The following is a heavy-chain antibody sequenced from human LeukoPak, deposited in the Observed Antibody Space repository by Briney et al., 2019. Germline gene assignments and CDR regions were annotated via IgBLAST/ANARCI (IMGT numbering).Heavy chain of an antibody. Sequence: PSGTLSLTCAVSGGSISSSNWWSWVRQPPGKGLEWIGEIYHSGSTNYNPSLKSRVTISVDKSKNQFSLKLSSVTAADTAVYYCARDRYYYDSSGYYYLDYWGQGTLVTVSS. D-gene: IGHD3-22*01. V-gene: IGHV4-4*02. CDR1: GGSISSSNW. CDR3: ARDRYYYDSSGYYYLDY. J-gene: IGHJ4*02. CDR2: IYHSGST.